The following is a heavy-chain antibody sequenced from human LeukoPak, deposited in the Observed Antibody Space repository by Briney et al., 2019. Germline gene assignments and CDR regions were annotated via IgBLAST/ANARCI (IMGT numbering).Heavy chain of an antibody. V-gene: IGHV3-15*01. Sequence: GGSLRLSRAASGFTFSNAWMSWVRQAPGKGLEWVGRIKSKTDGGTTDYAAPVKGRFTISRDDSKNTLYLQMNSLKTEDTAVYYCTTDWDSSGWYFDYWGQGTLVTVSS. CDR3: TTDWDSSGWYFDY. J-gene: IGHJ4*02. CDR2: IKSKTDGGTT. CDR1: GFTFSNAW. D-gene: IGHD6-19*01.